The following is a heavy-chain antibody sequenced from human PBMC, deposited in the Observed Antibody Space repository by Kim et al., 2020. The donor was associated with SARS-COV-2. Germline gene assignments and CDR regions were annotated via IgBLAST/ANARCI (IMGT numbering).Heavy chain of an antibody. CDR1: GYTFTSYY. V-gene: IGHV1-46*01. J-gene: IGHJ6*02. CDR3: ARDLTAVAGGYYYYGMDV. Sequence: ASVKVSCKASGYTFTSYYMHWVRQAPGQGLEWMGIINPSGGSTSYAQKFQGRVTMTRDTSTSTVYMELSSLRSEDTAVYYCARDLTAVAGGYYYYGMDVWGQGTTVTVSS. D-gene: IGHD6-19*01. CDR2: INPSGGST.